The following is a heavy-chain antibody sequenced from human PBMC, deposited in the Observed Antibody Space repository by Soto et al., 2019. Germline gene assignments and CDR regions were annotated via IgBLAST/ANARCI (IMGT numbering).Heavy chain of an antibody. D-gene: IGHD2-2*01. CDR2: ISWNSGSI. CDR1: GFTFDDYA. V-gene: IGHV3-9*01. CDR3: AKDTTSMPEVFDY. Sequence: GGSLRLSCAASGFTFDDYAMHWVRQAPGKGLEWVSGISWNSGSIGYADSVKGRFTISRDNAKNSLYLQMNSLRAEDTALYYCAKDTTSMPEVFDYWGQGTLVTVSS. J-gene: IGHJ4*02.